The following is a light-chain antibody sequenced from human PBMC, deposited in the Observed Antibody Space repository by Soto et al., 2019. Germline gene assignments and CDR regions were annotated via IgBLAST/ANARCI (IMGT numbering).Light chain of an antibody. CDR3: LQRSIGFT. V-gene: IGKV3-11*01. J-gene: IGKJ3*01. Sequence: EIVLSQSLATLSLSPGERATLSCRASQSVGSYLAWYQQKPGQAPRPLIYGASKRAPGVSARFSGSGSGTDFTLTISSLEPEDFAVYHCLQRSIGFTFGPGSKVDNK. CDR2: GAS. CDR1: QSVGSY.